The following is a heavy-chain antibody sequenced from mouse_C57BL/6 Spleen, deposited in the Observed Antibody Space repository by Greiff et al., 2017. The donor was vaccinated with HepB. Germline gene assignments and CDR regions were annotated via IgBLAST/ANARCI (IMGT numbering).Heavy chain of an antibody. Sequence: QVQLQQSGAELVRPGASVTLSCKASGYTFTDYEMHWVKQTPVHGLEWIGAIDPETGGTAYNQKFKGKAILTADKSSSTAYMELRSLTSEDSAVYYCTRWGSSGYPYYCDYWGQGTTLTVSS. CDR3: TRWGSSGYPYYCDY. V-gene: IGHV1-15*01. D-gene: IGHD3-2*02. CDR1: GYTFTDYE. CDR2: IDPETGGT. J-gene: IGHJ2*01.